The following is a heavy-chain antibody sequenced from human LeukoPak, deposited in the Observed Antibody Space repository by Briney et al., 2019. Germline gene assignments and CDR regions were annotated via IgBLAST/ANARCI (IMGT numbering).Heavy chain of an antibody. D-gene: IGHD3-9*01. CDR1: GGSISSGGYY. CDR2: IYYSGST. V-gene: IGHV4-31*03. Sequence: PSETLSLTCTVSGGSISSGGYYWSWIRQHPGKGLEWIGYIYYSGSTYYNPSLKSRVTISVDTSKNQFSLKLSSVTAADTAVYYCARNAWDDILTGYYTLYYFDYWGQGTLVTVSS. CDR3: ARNAWDDILTGYYTLYYFDY. J-gene: IGHJ4*02.